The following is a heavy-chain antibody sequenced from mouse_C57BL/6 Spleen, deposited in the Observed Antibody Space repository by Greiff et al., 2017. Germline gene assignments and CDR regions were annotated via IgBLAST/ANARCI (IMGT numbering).Heavy chain of an antibody. CDR1: GYTFTSYW. V-gene: IGHV1-69*01. J-gene: IGHJ2*01. D-gene: IGHD4-1*01. CDR2: IDPSDSYT. CDR3: ARGTGTWGAGY. Sequence: QVQLQQPGAELVMPGASVKLSCKASGYTFTSYWMHWMKQRPGQGLEWIGEIDPSDSYTNYNQKFKGKSTLTVDKSSSTAYMQLSSLTSEDSAVYYCARGTGTWGAGYWGQGTTLTVSS.